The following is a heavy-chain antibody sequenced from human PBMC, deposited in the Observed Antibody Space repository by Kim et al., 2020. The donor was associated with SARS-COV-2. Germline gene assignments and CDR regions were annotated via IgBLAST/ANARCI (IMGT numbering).Heavy chain of an antibody. Sequence: GGSLRLSCAASGFTFSSYGMHWVRQAPGKGLEWVAVIWYDGSNKYYADSVKDRFTISRDNSKNTLYLQMNSLRAEDTTVYYCARDLSWVDYDLWSGYYNYSHDGLYVWVQVTTVTVSS. CDR2: IWYDGSNK. D-gene: IGHD3-3*01. CDR3: ARDLSWVDYDLWSGYYNYSHDGLYV. CDR1: GFTFSSYG. J-gene: IGHJ6*02. V-gene: IGHV3-33*01.